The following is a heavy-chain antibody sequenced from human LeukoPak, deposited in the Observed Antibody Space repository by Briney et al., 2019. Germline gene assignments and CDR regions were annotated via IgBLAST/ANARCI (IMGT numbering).Heavy chain of an antibody. CDR1: GYTLTELS. CDR2: FDPEVGET. J-gene: IGHJ3*02. Sequence: ASVKVSCKVSGYTLTELSMHWVRQAPGKGLEWRGGFDPEVGETIYAKKFQGRVTLTEDTSTDPAYMELSSLRSEDTAVYYCARESYYDSSGYPDPDELSTAPAFDIWGQGTMVTVSS. CDR3: ARESYYDSSGYPDPDELSTAPAFDI. V-gene: IGHV1-24*01. D-gene: IGHD3-22*01.